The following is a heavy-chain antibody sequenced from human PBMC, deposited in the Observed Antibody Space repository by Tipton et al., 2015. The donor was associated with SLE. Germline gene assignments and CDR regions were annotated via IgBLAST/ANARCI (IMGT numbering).Heavy chain of an antibody. CDR3: VRGPYYDFWNGYSDAFDI. CDR2: INHSGST. Sequence: TLSLTCAVYGGSFSGYYWSWIRQPPGKGLEWIGEINHSGSTNCNPSLKSRVLISVDTSKSQFSLKLSSVTAADTAVYYCVRGPYYDFWNGYSDAFDIWGQGTMVTVSS. D-gene: IGHD3-3*01. V-gene: IGHV4-34*01. J-gene: IGHJ3*02. CDR1: GGSFSGYY.